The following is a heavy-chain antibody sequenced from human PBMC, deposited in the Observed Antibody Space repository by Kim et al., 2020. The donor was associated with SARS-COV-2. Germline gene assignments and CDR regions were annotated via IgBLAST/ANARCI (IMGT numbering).Heavy chain of an antibody. D-gene: IGHD4-17*01. CDR3: ARGDYGGNPPFDY. Sequence: YAQEFHGRGTLTRDTSISTADMEMSRLRSDDTAVYYCARGDYGGNPPFDYWGQGTLVTVSS. V-gene: IGHV1-2*02. J-gene: IGHJ4*02.